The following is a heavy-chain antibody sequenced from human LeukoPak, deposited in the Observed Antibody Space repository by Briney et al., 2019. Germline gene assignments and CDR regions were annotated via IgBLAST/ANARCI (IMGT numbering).Heavy chain of an antibody. CDR2: IWYDGSNK. CDR1: GFTFSSYG. Sequence: GGSLRLSCAASGFTFSSYGMHWVRQAPGKGLEWVAAIWYDGSNKYYADSVKGRFTISRDNSKNTLYLQMNSLRAEDTAVYYCAKGALYYYYYMDVWGKGTTVTVSS. V-gene: IGHV3-33*06. CDR3: AKGALYYYYYMDV. J-gene: IGHJ6*03.